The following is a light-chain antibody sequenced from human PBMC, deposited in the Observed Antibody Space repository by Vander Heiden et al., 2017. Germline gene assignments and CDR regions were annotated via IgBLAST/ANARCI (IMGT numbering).Light chain of an antibody. Sequence: DIQMTQSPSSLSASVGDRVTITCRASQSITSYLNWYQQKPGKAPNLLIYAASSLQGGVPSRFSGSGSGTDFTLTISSLQPEDFATYYCQQTDDTPDSFGQGTKLEIK. CDR1: QSITSY. CDR2: AAS. J-gene: IGKJ2*03. V-gene: IGKV1-39*01. CDR3: QQTDDTPDS.